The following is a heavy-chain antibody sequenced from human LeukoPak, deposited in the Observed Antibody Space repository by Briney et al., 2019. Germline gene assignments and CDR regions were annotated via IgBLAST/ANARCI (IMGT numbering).Heavy chain of an antibody. CDR2: ISWNSGSI. V-gene: IGHV3-9*01. Sequence: GGSLRLSCAASGFTFNIYGMHWVRQAPGKGLEWVSGISWNSGSIGYADSVKGRFTISRDNAKNSLYLQMNSLRAEDTALYYCAKDRSGYYYGMDVWGQGTTVTVSS. CDR3: AKDRSGYYYGMDV. CDR1: GFTFNIYG. J-gene: IGHJ6*02.